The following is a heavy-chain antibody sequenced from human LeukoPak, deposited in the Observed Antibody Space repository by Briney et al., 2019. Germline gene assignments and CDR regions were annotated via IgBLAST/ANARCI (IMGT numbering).Heavy chain of an antibody. D-gene: IGHD5-18*01. CDR1: GCTFSSYA. Sequence: SVNLSCNSSGCTFSSYAISWVRQPPGQGLEWMGGIIPIFGTANYAQKFKGRVTITTDASTSTAYMELSSLRSEDTAVYYCATERRGAKDSYVPGYMDVWGKGTTVTVSS. CDR3: ATERRGAKDSYVPGYMDV. V-gene: IGHV1-69*05. CDR2: IIPIFGTA. J-gene: IGHJ6*03.